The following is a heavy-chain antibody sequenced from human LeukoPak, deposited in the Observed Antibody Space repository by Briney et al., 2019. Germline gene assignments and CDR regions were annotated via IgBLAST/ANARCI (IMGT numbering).Heavy chain of an antibody. D-gene: IGHD3-9*01. CDR1: GGSFSGYY. V-gene: IGHV4-34*01. Sequence: PSETLSLTCAVYGGSFSGYYWSWIRQPPGKGLEWIGEINHSGSTNYNPSLKSRVTISVDTSKNQFSLKLSSVTAADTAVYYWPKRAYDILTGYYMYYYYGMDVWGQGTTVTISS. J-gene: IGHJ6*02. CDR3: PKRAYDILTGYYMYYYYGMDV. CDR2: INHSGST.